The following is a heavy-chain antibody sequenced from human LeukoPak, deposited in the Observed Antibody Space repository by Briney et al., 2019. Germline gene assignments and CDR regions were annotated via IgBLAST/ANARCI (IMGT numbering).Heavy chain of an antibody. J-gene: IGHJ4*02. D-gene: IGHD6-19*01. CDR3: ATTENSSGWFGY. Sequence: SETLSLTCTVSGGSISSYYWTWIRQPPGKGLEWIGYIYYSGSTNYNPSLKSRVTISVDTSKNQFSLTLSSVTAADTAMYYCATTENSSGWFGYWGQGALVTVPS. CDR2: IYYSGST. V-gene: IGHV4-59*08. CDR1: GGSISSYY.